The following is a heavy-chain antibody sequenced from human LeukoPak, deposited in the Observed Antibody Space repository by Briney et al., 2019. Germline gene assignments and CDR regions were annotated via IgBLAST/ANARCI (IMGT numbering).Heavy chain of an antibody. Sequence: PGGSLRLSCAVSGFTFSSYAMCWVRQAPGKGLEWVSVISGSGSNTHYADSVKGRFTISRDNARNSLYLEMNSLRAEDTALYYCATRYCSRTNCYAFDFWGQGTLVTVSS. CDR1: GFTFSSYA. CDR3: ATRYCSRTNCYAFDF. CDR2: ISGSGSNT. V-gene: IGHV3-23*01. J-gene: IGHJ4*02. D-gene: IGHD2-2*01.